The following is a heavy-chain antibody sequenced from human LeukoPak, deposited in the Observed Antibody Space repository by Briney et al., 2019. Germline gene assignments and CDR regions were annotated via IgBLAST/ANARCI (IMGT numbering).Heavy chain of an antibody. V-gene: IGHV3-30*02. CDR1: GFTFSSYG. D-gene: IGHD2-15*01. J-gene: IGHJ5*02. CDR2: IRYDGSNK. Sequence: GGSLRLSCAASGFTFSSYGMHWVRQAPGKGLEWVAFIRYDGSNKYYADSVKGRFTISRDNSKNTLYLQMNSLRAEDTAVYYCAKSAGVRDCSGGSCYSTNWFDPWGQGTLVTVSS. CDR3: AKSAGVRDCSGGSCYSTNWFDP.